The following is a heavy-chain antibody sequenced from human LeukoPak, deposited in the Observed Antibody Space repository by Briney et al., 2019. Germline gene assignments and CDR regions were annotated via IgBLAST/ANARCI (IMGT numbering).Heavy chain of an antibody. CDR3: AKARIAVAGTAKHLPYY. J-gene: IGHJ4*02. V-gene: IGHV3-23*01. CDR2: ISGSGGST. Sequence: PGLSLTLSCPASGFTFISYGMSWVRQAPAKGLEWVSAISGSGGSTYYADSVKGRFTISRDNSKNTLYLQMNSLRAEDTAVYYCAKARIAVAGTAKHLPYYWGEGTLVTVSS. D-gene: IGHD6-19*01. CDR1: GFTFISYG.